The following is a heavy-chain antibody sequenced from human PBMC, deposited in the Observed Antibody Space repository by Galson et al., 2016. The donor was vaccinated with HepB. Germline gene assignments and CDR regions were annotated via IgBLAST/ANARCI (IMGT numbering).Heavy chain of an antibody. CDR2: IHYSGST. D-gene: IGHD4/OR15-4a*01. Sequence: ETLSLTCVVSGDSRSADYWSWIRQPPGKGLEWIGYIHYSGSTNYNPSLKSRVTMSVDTSKRQFSLNLNSVTAADTAVYFCARENGPDYGGHLGRFDPWGQGTLVTVSS. CDR3: ARENGPDYGGHLGRFDP. V-gene: IGHV4-59*12. J-gene: IGHJ5*01. CDR1: GDSRSADY.